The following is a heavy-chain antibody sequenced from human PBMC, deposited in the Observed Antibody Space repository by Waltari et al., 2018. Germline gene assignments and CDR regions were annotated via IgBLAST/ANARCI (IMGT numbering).Heavy chain of an antibody. CDR3: ARGLYYDFWSGYFDAFDI. CDR1: GGSISSGGYS. J-gene: IGHJ3*02. Sequence: QLQLQESGSGLVKPSQTLSLTCAVSGGSISSGGYSWSWIRQPPGKGLEWIGYSYHSGCTYYNPSLKSRVTISVDRSKNQFSLKLSSVTAADTAVYYCARGLYYDFWSGYFDAFDIWGQGTMVTVSS. D-gene: IGHD3-3*01. CDR2: SYHSGCT. V-gene: IGHV4-30-2*01.